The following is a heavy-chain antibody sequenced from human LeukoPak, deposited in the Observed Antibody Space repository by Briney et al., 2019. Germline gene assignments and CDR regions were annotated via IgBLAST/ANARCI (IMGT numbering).Heavy chain of an antibody. Sequence: ASVKVSCKASGGTFSSYAISWVRQAPGQGLEWMGGIIPIFGTANYAQKFQGRVTITADESTSTAYMELSSLRSEDTAVYYCARAYSPLRFLEWLDYYYYGMDVWGQGATVTVSS. D-gene: IGHD3-3*01. CDR3: ARAYSPLRFLEWLDYYYYGMDV. CDR1: GGTFSSYA. V-gene: IGHV1-69*13. CDR2: IIPIFGTA. J-gene: IGHJ6*02.